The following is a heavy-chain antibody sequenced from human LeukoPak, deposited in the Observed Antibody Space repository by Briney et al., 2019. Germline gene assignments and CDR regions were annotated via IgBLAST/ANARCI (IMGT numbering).Heavy chain of an antibody. J-gene: IGHJ1*01. CDR3: ARHDDILTGYYFHH. CDR1: GGSISSSSYY. CDR2: IYYSGST. Sequence: SETLSLTCTVSGGSISSSSYYWGWIRQPPGKGLEWIGYIYYSGSTNYNPSLKSRVTISVDTSKNQFSLRLSSVTAADTAMYYCARHDDILTGYYFHHWGQGTLVTVSS. V-gene: IGHV4-61*05. D-gene: IGHD3-9*01.